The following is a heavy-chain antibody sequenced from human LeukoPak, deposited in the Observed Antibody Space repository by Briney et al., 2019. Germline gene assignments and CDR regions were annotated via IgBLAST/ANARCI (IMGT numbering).Heavy chain of an antibody. V-gene: IGHV3-53*01. CDR3: ARSRSWYGLNYFDY. CDR2: IYSGGST. Sequence: GGSLRLSCAASGFTVSSNYMSWVRQAPGKGLEWASVIYSGGSTYYADSVKGRFTISRDNSKNTLYLQMNSLRAEDAAVYYCARSRSWYGLNYFDYWGQGTLVTVSS. D-gene: IGHD6-13*01. CDR1: GFTVSSNY. J-gene: IGHJ4*02.